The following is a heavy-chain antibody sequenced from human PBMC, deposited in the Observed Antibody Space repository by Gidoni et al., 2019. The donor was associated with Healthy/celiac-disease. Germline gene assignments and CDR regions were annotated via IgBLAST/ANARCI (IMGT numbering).Heavy chain of an antibody. J-gene: IGHJ5*02. CDR2: INPNSGGT. Sequence: QVQLVQSGAEVKKPGASVQVSCKASGYTFTGYYMHWVRQAPGQGLEWMGWINPNSGGTNYAQKFQGRVTMTRDTSISTAYMELSRLRSDDTAVYYCARDLDIVVVPAAIGFDPWGQGTLVTVSS. V-gene: IGHV1-2*02. CDR1: GYTFTGYY. CDR3: ARDLDIVVVPAAIGFDP. D-gene: IGHD2-2*02.